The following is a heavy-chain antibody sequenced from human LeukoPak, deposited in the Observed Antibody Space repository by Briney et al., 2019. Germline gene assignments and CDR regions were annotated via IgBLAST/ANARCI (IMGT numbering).Heavy chain of an antibody. CDR3: ARIAYYDILTGYPEDYYYYYYMDV. V-gene: IGHV1-18*01. D-gene: IGHD3-9*01. J-gene: IGHJ6*03. Sequence: GASVKVSCKASGYSFTSYGISWVRQAPGQGLEWMEWISAYNGNTNYTQKFQGRVTMTTDTSTSTAYMELRSLRSDDTAVYYCARIAYYDILTGYPEDYYYYYYMDVWGKGTTVTISS. CDR2: ISAYNGNT. CDR1: GYSFTSYG.